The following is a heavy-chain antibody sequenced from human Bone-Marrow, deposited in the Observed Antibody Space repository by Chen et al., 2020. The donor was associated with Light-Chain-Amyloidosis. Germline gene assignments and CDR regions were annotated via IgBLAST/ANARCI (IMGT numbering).Heavy chain of an antibody. CDR1: GLPLADYD. CDR3: AKDGNWNYHWFDP. CDR2: ISGDGGNT. V-gene: IGHV3-43*02. Sequence: EEQLVESGGGVVQPGGSLSLSCASSGLPLADYDMHWLRQAPGKDLEWVSLISGDGGNTYYADSVKGRFTISRDNSKNSLYLQMNSLRTEDTALYYCAKDGNWNYHWFDPWGQGTLVTVSS. J-gene: IGHJ5*02. D-gene: IGHD1-7*01.